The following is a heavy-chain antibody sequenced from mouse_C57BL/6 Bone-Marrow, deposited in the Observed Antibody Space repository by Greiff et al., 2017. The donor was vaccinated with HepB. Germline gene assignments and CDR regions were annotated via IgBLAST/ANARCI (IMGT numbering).Heavy chain of an antibody. J-gene: IGHJ1*03. V-gene: IGHV1-55*01. D-gene: IGHD1-1*01. CDR1: GYTFTSYW. Sequence: VQLQQPGAELVKPGASVKMSCKASGYTFTSYWITWVKQRPAQGLEWIGDIYPGSGSTNYNEKFKSKATLTVDTSSSTAYMQLSSLTSEDSAVYYCARGGSSVYWYFDVWGTGTTVTVSS. CDR2: IYPGSGST. CDR3: ARGGSSVYWYFDV.